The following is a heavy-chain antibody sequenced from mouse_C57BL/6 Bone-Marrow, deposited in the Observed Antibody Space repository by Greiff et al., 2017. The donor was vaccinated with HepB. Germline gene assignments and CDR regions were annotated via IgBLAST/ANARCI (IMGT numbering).Heavy chain of an antibody. CDR3: ASSVYYSNYEGGVDYAMDD. Sequence: VQLQQSGPELVKPGASVKISCKASGYAFSSSWMNWVKQRPGKGLEWIGRIYPGDGDTNYNGKFKGKATLTADKSSSTAYMQLSSLTSEDSAVYLCASSVYYSNYEGGVDYAMDDWGQGTSVTVSS. CDR1: GYAFSSSW. V-gene: IGHV1-82*01. J-gene: IGHJ4*01. D-gene: IGHD2-5*01. CDR2: IYPGDGDT.